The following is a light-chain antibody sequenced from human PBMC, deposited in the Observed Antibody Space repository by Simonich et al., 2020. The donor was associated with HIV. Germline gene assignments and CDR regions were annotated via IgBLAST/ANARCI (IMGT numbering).Light chain of an antibody. CDR2: DAS. CDR1: QSVSSSY. J-gene: IGKJ2*01. Sequence: DIVLTQSPGTLSLSPGARATLSCRARQSVSSSYLAWYQQKPGLAPRLLIYDASSRATGIPDRFSGSGSGTDFTLTITRLEPEDFAVYYCQQYGSSPYTFGQGTKLEIK. V-gene: IGKV3D-20*01. CDR3: QQYGSSPYT.